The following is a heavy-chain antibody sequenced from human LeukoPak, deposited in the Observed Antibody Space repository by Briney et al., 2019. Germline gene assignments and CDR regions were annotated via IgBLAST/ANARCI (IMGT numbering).Heavy chain of an antibody. Sequence: SETLSLTCAVYGGSFSGYYWSWIRQPPGKGLEWIGEINHSGSTNYNPSLKSRVTISVDTSKNQFSLKLSSVTAADTAVYYCARMEQWLVTTGFDYWGQGTLVTVSS. J-gene: IGHJ4*02. D-gene: IGHD6-19*01. V-gene: IGHV4-34*01. CDR1: GGSFSGYY. CDR3: ARMEQWLVTTGFDY. CDR2: INHSGST.